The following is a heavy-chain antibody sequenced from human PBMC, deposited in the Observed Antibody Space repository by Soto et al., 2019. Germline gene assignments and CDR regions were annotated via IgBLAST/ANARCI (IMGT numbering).Heavy chain of an antibody. V-gene: IGHV4-4*02. CDR1: GGSISSSNW. CDR3: ARVSGSYYYGMDV. Sequence: QVQLQESGPGLVKPSGTLSLTCAVSGGSISSSNWWSWVRQPPGKGLEWIGEIYHSGSTNYNPSLRSRGTISVDKSKNQCALELSSVFAADAAVYYCARVSGSYYYGMDVWGQGTTVTVSS. D-gene: IGHD1-26*01. CDR2: IYHSGST. J-gene: IGHJ6*02.